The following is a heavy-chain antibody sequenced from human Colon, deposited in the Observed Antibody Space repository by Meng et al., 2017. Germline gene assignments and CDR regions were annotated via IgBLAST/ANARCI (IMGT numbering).Heavy chain of an antibody. CDR3: AREWLSSGWYGGRWFDP. Sequence: QVQLRQGGGGLLKPSETLSLTCAVYGGSFSGYYWSWIRQPPGKGLEWIGEINHSGSTNYNPSLKSRVTISVDTSKNQFSLKLSSVTAADTAVYYCAREWLSSGWYGGRWFDPWGQGTLVTVSS. V-gene: IGHV4-34*01. J-gene: IGHJ5*02. CDR1: GGSFSGYY. CDR2: INHSGST. D-gene: IGHD6-19*01.